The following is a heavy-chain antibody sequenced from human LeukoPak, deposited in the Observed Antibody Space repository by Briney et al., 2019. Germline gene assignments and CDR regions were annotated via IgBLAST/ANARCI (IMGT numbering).Heavy chain of an antibody. D-gene: IGHD6-13*01. CDR3: ARAAAGSSYYYYYYYMDV. J-gene: IGHJ6*03. CDR2: ISYDGSNK. V-gene: IGHV3-30*04. CDR1: GFTFSSYA. Sequence: GGSLRLSCAASGFTFSSYAMHWVRQAPGKGLEWVAVISYDGSNKYYADSVKGRFTISRDNAKNSLYLQMNSLRAEDTAVYYCARAAAGSSYYYYYYYMDVWGKGTTVTVSS.